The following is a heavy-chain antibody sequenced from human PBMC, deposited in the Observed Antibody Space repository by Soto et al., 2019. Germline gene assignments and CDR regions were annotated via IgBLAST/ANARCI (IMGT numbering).Heavy chain of an antibody. J-gene: IGHJ4*02. D-gene: IGHD6-6*01. V-gene: IGHV3-48*01. CDR1: GFTFSSYS. CDR3: AREASSSARADF. CDR2: ISSRSITT. Sequence: LRLSCAASGFTFSSYSMNWVRQTPGKGLEWVSYISSRSITTYYADSVKGRFTISRDNAKNSLYLQMSNLRAEDTAVYYCAREASSSARADFWGQGTLVTVSS.